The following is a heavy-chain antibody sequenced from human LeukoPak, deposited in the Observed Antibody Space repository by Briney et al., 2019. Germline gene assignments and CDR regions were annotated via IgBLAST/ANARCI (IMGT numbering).Heavy chain of an antibody. V-gene: IGHV4-4*02. J-gene: IGHJ6*04. Sequence: PSETLSLTCAVSGGSISSSNWWSWVRQPPGKGLEWIGEIYHSGSTNYNPSLKSRVTISVDKSKNQFPLKLSSVTAADTAVYYCARAIRVPAAIGDYYYYGMDVWGKGTTVTVSS. CDR2: IYHSGST. D-gene: IGHD2-2*01. CDR1: GGSISSSNW. CDR3: ARAIRVPAAIGDYYYYGMDV.